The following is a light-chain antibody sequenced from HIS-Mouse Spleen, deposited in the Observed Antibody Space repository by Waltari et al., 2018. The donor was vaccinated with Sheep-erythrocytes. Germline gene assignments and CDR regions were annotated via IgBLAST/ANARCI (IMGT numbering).Light chain of an antibody. Sequence: QSALTQPPSASGSPGQSVTIPCTGTSSDVGGYNYVSWYQQPPGKAPKLMIYEVSKRPSGVPDRFSGSKSGNTASLTVSGLQAEDEADYYCSSYAGSNNWVLGGGTKLTVL. CDR2: EVS. J-gene: IGLJ3*02. CDR1: SSDVGGYNY. CDR3: SSYAGSNNWV. V-gene: IGLV2-8*01.